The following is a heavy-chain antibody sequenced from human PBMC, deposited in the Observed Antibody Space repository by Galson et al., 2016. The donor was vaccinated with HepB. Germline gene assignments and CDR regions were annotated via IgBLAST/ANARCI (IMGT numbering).Heavy chain of an antibody. D-gene: IGHD5-24*01. J-gene: IGHJ4*02. CDR1: GYFFPNSW. CDR3: VRRDGYNLGAPFDF. V-gene: IGHV5-51*01. Sequence: QSGAEVKKPGDSLTISCTGSGYFFPNSWIGWVRQMPGKGLEWMGIIYPGDSDTQYSPSFQGQVTISADKSISTAYLQWSSLKASDSAIYYCVRRDGYNLGAPFDFWGQGTLVTVSS. CDR2: IYPGDSDT.